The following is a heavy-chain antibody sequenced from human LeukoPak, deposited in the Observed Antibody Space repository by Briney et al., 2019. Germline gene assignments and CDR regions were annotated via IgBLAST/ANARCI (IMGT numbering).Heavy chain of an antibody. Sequence: GPLILSCAASGFTFSSYAMSWVRMAPGKGLEWVSAISGSGGSTYYADSVRGRFTISRDNSKNTLYLQMNSRVAGDTSVYDVAKAAGYRYGYAYWGQGPLVTVSS. CDR3: AKAAGYRYGYAY. D-gene: IGHD5-18*01. J-gene: IGHJ4*02. V-gene: IGHV3-23*01. CDR1: GFTFSSYA. CDR2: ISGSGGST.